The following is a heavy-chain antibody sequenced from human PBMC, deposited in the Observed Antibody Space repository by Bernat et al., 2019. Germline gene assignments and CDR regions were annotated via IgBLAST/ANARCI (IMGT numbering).Heavy chain of an antibody. CDR2: IKQDGSEK. CDR3: AREGVGYCSSTSCYAGGVDY. Sequence: EVQLVESGGGLVQPGGSLRLSCAASGFTFSSYWMSWVRQAPGKGLEWVANIKQDGSEKYYVDSVKGRFTISRDNAKNSLYLQMNSLRAEDTAVYYCAREGVGYCSSTSCYAGGVDYWGQGTLVTVSS. V-gene: IGHV3-7*03. J-gene: IGHJ4*02. D-gene: IGHD2-2*01. CDR1: GFTFSSYW.